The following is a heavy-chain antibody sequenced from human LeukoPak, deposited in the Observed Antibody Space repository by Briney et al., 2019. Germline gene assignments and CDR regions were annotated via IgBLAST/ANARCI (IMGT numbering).Heavy chain of an antibody. CDR2: IYHSGST. CDR1: GGSISSSNW. CDR3: ARRASSWGGLFDY. V-gene: IGHV4-4*02. Sequence: TSETLSLTCAVSGGSISSSNWWSWVRQPPGKGLEWIGEIYHSGSTNYNPSLKSRVTISVDTSKNQFSLKLSSVTAADTAVYYCARRASSWGGLFDYWGQGTLVTVSS. J-gene: IGHJ4*02. D-gene: IGHD6-13*01.